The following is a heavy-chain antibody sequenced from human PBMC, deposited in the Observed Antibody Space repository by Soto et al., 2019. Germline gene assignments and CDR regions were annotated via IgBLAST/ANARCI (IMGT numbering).Heavy chain of an antibody. CDR2: ISYDGSNK. D-gene: IGHD3-16*01. CDR3: ARDRVIGGSPHTYYYYYGMDV. Sequence: GGSLRLSCAASGFTFSSYAMHWVRQAPGKGLEWVAVISYDGSNKYYADSVKGRFTISRDNSKNTLYLQMNSLRAEDTAVYYCARDRVIGGSPHTYYYYYGMDVWGQGTTVTVSS. V-gene: IGHV3-30-3*01. CDR1: GFTFSSYA. J-gene: IGHJ6*02.